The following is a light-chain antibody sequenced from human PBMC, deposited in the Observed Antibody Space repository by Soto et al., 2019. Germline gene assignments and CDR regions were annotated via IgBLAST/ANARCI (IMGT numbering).Light chain of an antibody. CDR3: CSYGGSFTYV. CDR1: SGDVGGYDY. CDR2: DVT. Sequence: QSVRTQPPSVPGSPGQSVTISCTRTSGDVGGYDYVSWYQQHPGKAPKLLIYDVTKRPSGVPDRFSGSKSGNTASLTISGLQAEDEADFFCCSYGGSFTYVFGTGTKVTVL. V-gene: IGLV2-11*01. J-gene: IGLJ1*01.